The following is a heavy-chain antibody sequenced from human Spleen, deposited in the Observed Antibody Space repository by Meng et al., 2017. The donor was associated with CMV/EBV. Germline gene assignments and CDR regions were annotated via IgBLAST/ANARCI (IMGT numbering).Heavy chain of an antibody. J-gene: IGHJ4*02. Sequence: TCTVSGGSISSSSYYWGWIRQPPGKGLEWIGSIYYSGSTYYNPSLKSRVTISVDTSKNQFSLKLSSVTAADTAVYYCARRKSDLFDYWGQGTLVTVSS. CDR1: GGSISSSSYY. CDR3: ARRKSDLFDY. V-gene: IGHV4-39*01. CDR2: IYYSGST.